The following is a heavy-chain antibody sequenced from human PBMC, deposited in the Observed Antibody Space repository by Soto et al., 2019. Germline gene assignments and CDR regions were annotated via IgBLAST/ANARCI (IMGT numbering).Heavy chain of an antibody. D-gene: IGHD3-3*01. CDR1: GGSFSGYY. V-gene: IGHV4-34*01. J-gene: IGHJ5*02. CDR2: INHSGST. CDR3: ARGGDYDFWSGYHLNWFDP. Sequence: PSETLSLTCAVYGGSFSGYYWSWIRQPPGKGLEWMGEINHSGSTNYNPSLKSRVTISVDTSKNQFSLKLSSVTAAATAVYYCARGGDYDFWSGYHLNWFDPWGQGTLVTVSS.